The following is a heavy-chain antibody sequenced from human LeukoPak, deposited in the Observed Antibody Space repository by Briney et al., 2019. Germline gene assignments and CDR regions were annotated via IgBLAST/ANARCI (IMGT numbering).Heavy chain of an antibody. V-gene: IGHV3-21*01. CDR1: GSSFTNDW. CDR3: ARGTLWYFDL. Sequence: GGSLRLSCAASGSSFTNDWMTWVRQPPGKGLEWVSSISTSSSYIYYADSVKGRFTISRDNAKNSLYLQMNSLRAEDTAVYYCARGTLWYFDLWGRGTLVTVSS. D-gene: IGHD1-14*01. J-gene: IGHJ2*01. CDR2: ISTSSSYI.